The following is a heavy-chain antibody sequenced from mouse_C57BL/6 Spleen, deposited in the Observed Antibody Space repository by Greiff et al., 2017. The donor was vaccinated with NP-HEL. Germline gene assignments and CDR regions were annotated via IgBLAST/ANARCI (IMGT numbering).Heavy chain of an antibody. J-gene: IGHJ3*01. Sequence: VQLQQPGTELVKPGASGYTFTSYWMHWVKQRPGQGLEWIGNINPSNGGTNYNEKFKSKATLTVDKSSSTAYMQLSSLTSEDSAVYYCARSNYGTSPWFAYWGQGTLVTVSA. CDR1: GYTFTSYW. V-gene: IGHV1-53*01. CDR2: INPSNGGT. CDR3: ARSNYGTSPWFAY. D-gene: IGHD1-1*01.